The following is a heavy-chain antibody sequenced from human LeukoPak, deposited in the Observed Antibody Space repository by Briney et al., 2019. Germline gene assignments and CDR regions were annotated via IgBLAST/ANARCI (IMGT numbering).Heavy chain of an antibody. V-gene: IGHV4-34*01. D-gene: IGHD3-22*01. CDR2: INHSGST. J-gene: IGHJ4*02. Sequence: PSETLSLTCAVYGGSFSGYYWSWIRQPPGKGLEWIGEINHSGSTNYNPSLKGRVTISVDTSKNQFSLKLSSVTAADTAVYYCARGDYYDSSGYYYFDYWGQGTLVTVSS. CDR3: ARGDYYDSSGYYYFDY. CDR1: GGSFSGYY.